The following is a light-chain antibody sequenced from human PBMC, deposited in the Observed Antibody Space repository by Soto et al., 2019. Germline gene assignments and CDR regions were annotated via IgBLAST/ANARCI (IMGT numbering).Light chain of an antibody. CDR3: QQYSRNPLT. CDR1: QSVSSW. CDR2: KAS. Sequence: DIQMTQSPSTLSASVGDRVTITCRASQSVSSWLAWYQQKPGEVPKLLIYKASSLESGVPSRFSGSGSGTEFPLTINSLQPDDFVTSSCQQYSRNPLTFGAGTKVAL. J-gene: IGKJ4*01. V-gene: IGKV1-5*03.